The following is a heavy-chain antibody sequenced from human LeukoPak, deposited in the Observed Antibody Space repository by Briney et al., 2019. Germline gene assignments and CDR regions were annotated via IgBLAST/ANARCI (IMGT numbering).Heavy chain of an antibody. Sequence: ASVKVSCKASGYTFTSYDINLVRQATGQGLEWMGWMNPNSGNTGYAQKFQGRVTITRNTSISTAYMELSSLRSEDTAVYYCARESLGGTASNFDYWGQGTLVTVSS. J-gene: IGHJ4*02. V-gene: IGHV1-8*03. CDR1: GYTFTSYD. D-gene: IGHD1-26*01. CDR3: ARESLGGTASNFDY. CDR2: MNPNSGNT.